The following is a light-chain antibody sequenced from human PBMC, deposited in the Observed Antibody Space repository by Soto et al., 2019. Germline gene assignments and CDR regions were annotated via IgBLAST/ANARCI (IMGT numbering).Light chain of an antibody. CDR1: STDVAAYNF. CDR2: EVS. V-gene: IGLV2-14*01. Sequence: ALTQPASVSGSPGQSITISCTGSSTDVAAYNFVSWYQQHPGKAPKLIISEVSDRPSGISPRFTGSKSGNVASLTISGLQTEDEADYFCSSFTTTSTLVFGGGTKLTVL. J-gene: IGLJ2*01. CDR3: SSFTTTSTLV.